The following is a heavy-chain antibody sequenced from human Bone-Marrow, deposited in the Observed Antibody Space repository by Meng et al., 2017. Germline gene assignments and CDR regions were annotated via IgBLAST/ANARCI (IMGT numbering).Heavy chain of an antibody. CDR2: INPSGGST. Sequence: ASVKVSCKASGYTFTSYYMHWVRQAPGQGREWMGIINPSGGSTSYEQKFQGRVTMTRNTSTSTVYMELSSLRSENTAVYSCVRDGTVTTDRFTGAFDIWGQGTMVTVSS. J-gene: IGHJ3*02. CDR1: GYTFTSYY. V-gene: IGHV1-46*01. CDR3: VRDGTVTTDRFTGAFDI. D-gene: IGHD4-17*01.